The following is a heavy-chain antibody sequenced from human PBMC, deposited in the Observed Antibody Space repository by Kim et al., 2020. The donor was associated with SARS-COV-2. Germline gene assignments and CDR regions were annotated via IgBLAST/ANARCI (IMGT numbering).Heavy chain of an antibody. D-gene: IGHD1-26*01. Sequence: GGSLRLSCAASGFTFSSHWMHWVRQAPGEVPVWVSRINADRSVIEYAASVKGRFTISRDNAKSTLDLQMNSLRPEDTAVYYCARGSGSYGFDSWGQGVLVTVSS. CDR2: INADRSVI. CDR1: GFTFSSHW. J-gene: IGHJ4*02. CDR3: ARGSGSYGFDS. V-gene: IGHV3-74*01.